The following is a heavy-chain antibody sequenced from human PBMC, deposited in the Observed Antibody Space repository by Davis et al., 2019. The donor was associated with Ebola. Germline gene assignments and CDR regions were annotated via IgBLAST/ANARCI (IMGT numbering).Heavy chain of an antibody. V-gene: IGHV3-30-3*01. CDR1: GFTFSSYA. CDR3: ARGVRVGGVEYYGMDV. D-gene: IGHD1-26*01. J-gene: IGHJ6*04. CDR2: ISYDGSNE. Sequence: GESLKISCAASGFTFSSYATHWVRQAPGKGLEWVALISYDGSNEHYADSVKGRFTISRDNSKNTLYLQMNSLRAEDTAVYYCARGVRVGGVEYYGMDVWGKGTTVTVSS.